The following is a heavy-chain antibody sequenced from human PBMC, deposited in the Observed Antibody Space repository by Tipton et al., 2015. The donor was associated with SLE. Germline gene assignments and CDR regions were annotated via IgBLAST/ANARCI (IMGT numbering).Heavy chain of an antibody. J-gene: IGHJ3*02. D-gene: IGHD3-22*01. V-gene: IGHV4-4*07. CDR1: GGSISSYY. CDR3: ARVKIAVFDAFDI. Sequence: TLSLTCTVSGGSISSYYWSWIRQPPGKGLEWIGRFYTSGSTNYNPSLKSRVTMSLDTSKNQFSLKLRSVTAADTAVYYCARVKIAVFDAFDIWGQGTMVTVSS. CDR2: FYTSGST.